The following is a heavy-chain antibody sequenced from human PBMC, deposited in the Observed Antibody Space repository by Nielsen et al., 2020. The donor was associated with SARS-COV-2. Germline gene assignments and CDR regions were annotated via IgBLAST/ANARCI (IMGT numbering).Heavy chain of an antibody. CDR1: GYTFTSYD. Sequence: ASVKVSCKASGYTFTSYDINWVRQATGQGLEWMGWMNSNSGNTGYAQKFQGRVTMTRNTSISTAYMELSSLRSEDTAVYYCARGDSSGYYLLNYYYGMDVWGQGTTVTVSS. J-gene: IGHJ6*02. V-gene: IGHV1-8*01. CDR2: MNSNSGNT. D-gene: IGHD3-22*01. CDR3: ARGDSSGYYLLNYYYGMDV.